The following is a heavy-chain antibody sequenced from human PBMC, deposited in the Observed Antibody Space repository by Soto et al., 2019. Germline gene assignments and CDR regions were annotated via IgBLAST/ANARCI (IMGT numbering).Heavy chain of an antibody. Sequence: GGSLRLSCAASGFTFSSYAMSWVRQAPGKGLEWVSAISGSGGSTYYADSVKGRFTISRDNSKNTLYLQMNSLRAEDTAVYYCAKGRVPLELHSWFDPWGQGTLVTVSS. CDR2: ISGSGGST. D-gene: IGHD3-10*01. V-gene: IGHV3-23*01. CDR3: AKGRVPLELHSWFDP. J-gene: IGHJ5*02. CDR1: GFTFSSYA.